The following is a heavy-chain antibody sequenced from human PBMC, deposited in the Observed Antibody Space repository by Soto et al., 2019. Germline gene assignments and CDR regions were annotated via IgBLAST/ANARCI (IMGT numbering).Heavy chain of an antibody. CDR3: AKDLGDWQQLVLAVGYYGMDV. V-gene: IGHV3-7*03. J-gene: IGHJ6*02. CDR1: GFPLGSYW. CDR2: IQEDGSVK. Sequence: GGSLSLSCAASGFPLGSYWMSWVRQAPGMGPEWVANIQEDGSVKYYVDSVEGRFTISRDNAKNTLYLQMNSLRAEDTAVYYCAKDLGDWQQLVLAVGYYGMDVWGQGTTVTVSS. D-gene: IGHD6-13*01.